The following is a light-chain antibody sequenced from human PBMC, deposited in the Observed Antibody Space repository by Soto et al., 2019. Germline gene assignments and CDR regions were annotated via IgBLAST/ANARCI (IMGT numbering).Light chain of an antibody. Sequence: SYELTQPPSVSVAPGQTATISWGENNIDSRTVHWYQQKPGQAPLLVVYDNSFRPSGIPNRFSGSNSGNTATLTISRVEAGDEADYYCQVWDNVDDHIYVFGTGTKVTVL. V-gene: IGLV3-21*02. CDR2: DNS. J-gene: IGLJ1*01. CDR1: NIDSRT. CDR3: QVWDNVDDHIYV.